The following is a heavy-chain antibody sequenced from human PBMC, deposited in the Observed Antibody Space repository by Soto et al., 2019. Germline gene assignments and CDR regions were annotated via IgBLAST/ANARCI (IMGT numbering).Heavy chain of an antibody. CDR3: ARRARPDFYYMDV. CDR2: ISSNGVGT. D-gene: IGHD6-6*01. CDR1: GFTLSGYA. J-gene: IGHJ6*03. Sequence: EVQLAESGGGLAQPGGSLRLSCAASGFTLSGYAMDWVRQAPGKGLEYVSGISSNGVGTYYANSVQGRFTISRDNSRNTVELQMGSLRPEDTAVYYCARRARPDFYYMDVWGKGTTVTVSS. V-gene: IGHV3-64*01.